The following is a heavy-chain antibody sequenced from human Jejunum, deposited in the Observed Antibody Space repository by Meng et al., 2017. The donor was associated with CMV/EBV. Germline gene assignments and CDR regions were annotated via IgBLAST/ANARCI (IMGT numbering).Heavy chain of an antibody. D-gene: IGHD4-17*01. CDR1: GDYINSFC. V-gene: IGHV4-59*01. Sequence: SGDYINSFCWTSLRRSPRKGLEWIVYLYSNGATRFHPSLKSHVRISMDTSRKHFSLKMTSVTAADTAMYYCARDNGDYYYGMDVWGQGTPVTVSS. CDR2: LYSNGAT. CDR3: ARDNGDYYYGMDV. J-gene: IGHJ6*02.